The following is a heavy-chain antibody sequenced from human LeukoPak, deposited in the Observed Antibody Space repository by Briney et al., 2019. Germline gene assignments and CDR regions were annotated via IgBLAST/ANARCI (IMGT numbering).Heavy chain of an antibody. V-gene: IGHV1-8*03. D-gene: IGHD1-26*01. CDR3: ARGLGSYYGYWYFDL. CDR2: MNPNSGNT. Sequence: ASVKVSCKASGYTFTSYDINWVRQATGQGLEWMGWMNPNSGNTGYAQKFQGRVTITRNTSISTAYMELSSLRSEDTAVYYCARGLGSYYGYWYFDLWGRGTLVTVSS. CDR1: GYTFTSYD. J-gene: IGHJ2*01.